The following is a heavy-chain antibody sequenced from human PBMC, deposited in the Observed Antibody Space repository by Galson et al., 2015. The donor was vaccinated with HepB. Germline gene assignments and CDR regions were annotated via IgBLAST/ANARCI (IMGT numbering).Heavy chain of an antibody. J-gene: IGHJ4*02. CDR1: GFTFSSYW. V-gene: IGHV3-74*01. D-gene: IGHD3-22*01. Sequence: SLRLSCAASGFTFSSYWMHWVRQAPGKGLVWVSRINSDGSSTSYADSVKGRFTISRDNAKNTLYLQMNSLRAEDTAVYYCARGGAYYYDSSGYPTPIDYWGQGTLVTVSS. CDR2: INSDGSST. CDR3: ARGGAYYYDSSGYPTPIDY.